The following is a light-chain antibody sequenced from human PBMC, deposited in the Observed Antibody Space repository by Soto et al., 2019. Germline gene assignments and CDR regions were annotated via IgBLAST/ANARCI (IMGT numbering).Light chain of an antibody. Sequence: QSVLTQPASVSGSPGQSITISCTGTSSDAGGYNYVSWYQQHPGKAPKLMIYDVSNRPSGVSNRFSGSKSGNTASLTISGLQAEDEADYYCSSYTSSSTLGVFGTGTKVTV. CDR3: SSYTSSSTLGV. CDR1: SSDAGGYNY. J-gene: IGLJ1*01. CDR2: DVS. V-gene: IGLV2-14*01.